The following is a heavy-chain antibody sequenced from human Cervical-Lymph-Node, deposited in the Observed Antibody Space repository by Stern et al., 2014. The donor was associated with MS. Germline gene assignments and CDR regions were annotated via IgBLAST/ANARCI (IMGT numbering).Heavy chain of an antibody. D-gene: IGHD3-9*01. J-gene: IGHJ4*02. Sequence: QVQLMQSGAEVKKPGASVKVSCKVSGYTLTGLSMHWVRQAPGKGLEWMGGFDPEDGETIYAKKFQGRITMTEDTATDTAYMELSSLRSEDTAVYYCATVTPILTGSHWYFDYWGQGTLVTVSS. CDR3: ATVTPILTGSHWYFDY. CDR2: FDPEDGET. V-gene: IGHV1-24*01. CDR1: GYTLTGLS.